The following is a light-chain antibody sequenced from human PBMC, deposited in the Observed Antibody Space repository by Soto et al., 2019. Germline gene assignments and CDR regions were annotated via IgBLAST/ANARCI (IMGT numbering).Light chain of an antibody. J-gene: IGLJ1*01. CDR3: SSYAGSNIPV. CDR2: EVS. Sequence: QSVLTQPPSASGSPGQSVTISCTGTSSDVGGYNYVSWYQQHPGKAPKLMIYEVSKRPSGVPDRFSGSKSGNTASLTVSGLQAEDEADYYCSSYAGSNIPVFGTGTKVTVL. CDR1: SSDVGGYNY. V-gene: IGLV2-8*01.